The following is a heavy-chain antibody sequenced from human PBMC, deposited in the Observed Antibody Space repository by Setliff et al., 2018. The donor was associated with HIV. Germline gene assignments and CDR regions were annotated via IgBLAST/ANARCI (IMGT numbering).Heavy chain of an antibody. CDR1: GYTFTGYY. CDR3: ARDLSISNPYYDILTGPGVY. D-gene: IGHD3-9*01. J-gene: IGHJ4*02. V-gene: IGHV1-46*01. CDR2: INPSGGST. Sequence: ASVKVSCKASGYTFTGYYMHWVRQAPGLGLEWMGAINPSGGSTRYAQKFQGRVTMTRDTSTSTVYMELSSLRSEDTAVYYCARDLSISNPYYDILTGPGVYWGQGTLVTVSS.